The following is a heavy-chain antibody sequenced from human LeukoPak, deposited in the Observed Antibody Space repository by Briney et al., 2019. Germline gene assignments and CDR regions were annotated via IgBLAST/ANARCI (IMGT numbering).Heavy chain of an antibody. J-gene: IGHJ4*02. CDR1: GFTFDDYA. CDR3: AKDLGYSSSWSDY. CDR2: ISWNSGSI. D-gene: IGHD6-13*01. Sequence: PGRSLRLSCAASGFTFDDYAMHWVRQAPGKGLEWVSGISWNSGSIGYADSVKGRFTISRDSAKNSLYLQMNSLRAEDTALYYCAKDLGYSSSWSDYWGQGTLVTVSS. V-gene: IGHV3-9*01.